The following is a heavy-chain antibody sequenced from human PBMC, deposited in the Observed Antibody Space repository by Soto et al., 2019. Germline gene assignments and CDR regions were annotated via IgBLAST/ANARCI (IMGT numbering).Heavy chain of an antibody. CDR2: ISYDGSNK. CDR3: AKVEGDLYYYMDV. Sequence: HPGGSLRLSCAASGFTFSSYGMHGVRQAPGKGLEWVAVISYDGSNKYYAESVKGRFTISRDNSINTLYLQMNSLRAEDTAVYYCAKVEGDLYYYMDVWGKGT. J-gene: IGHJ6*03. V-gene: IGHV3-30*18. CDR1: GFTFSSYG. D-gene: IGHD3-10*01.